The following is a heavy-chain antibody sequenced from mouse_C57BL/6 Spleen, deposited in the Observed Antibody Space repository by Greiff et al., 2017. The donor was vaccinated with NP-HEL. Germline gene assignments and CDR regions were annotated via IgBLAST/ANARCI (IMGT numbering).Heavy chain of an antibody. V-gene: IGHV5-17*01. J-gene: IGHJ2*01. CDR2: ISSGSSTI. Sequence: EVQVVESGGGLVKPGGSLKLSCAASGFTFSDYGMHWVRQAPEKGLEWVAYISSGSSTIYYADTVKGRFTISRDNAKNNLFLQMTSLRSEDTAMYYCARSDGSSSFDYWGQGTTLTVSS. CDR1: GFTFSDYG. D-gene: IGHD1-1*01. CDR3: ARSDGSSSFDY.